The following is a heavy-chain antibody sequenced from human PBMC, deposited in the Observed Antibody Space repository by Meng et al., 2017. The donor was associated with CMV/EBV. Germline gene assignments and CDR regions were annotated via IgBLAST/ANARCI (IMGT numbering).Heavy chain of an antibody. Sequence: GESLKISCAASGFTFSSYGMHWVRQAPGKGLEWVAFIRYDGSNKYYADSVKGRFTISRDNSKNTLYLQMNSLRPEDTAVYYCAKASRWGDLFYGMDVWGQGTTVTVSS. D-gene: IGHD6-13*01. CDR3: AKASRWGDLFYGMDV. J-gene: IGHJ6*02. CDR1: GFTFSSYG. CDR2: IRYDGSNK. V-gene: IGHV3-30*02.